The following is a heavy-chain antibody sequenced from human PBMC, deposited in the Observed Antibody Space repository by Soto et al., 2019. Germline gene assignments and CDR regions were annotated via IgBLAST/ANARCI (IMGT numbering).Heavy chain of an antibody. Sequence: GGSLRLSCAASGFTFSSYAMHWVRQAPGKGLEWVAVISYDGSNKYYADSVKGRFTISRDNSKNTLYLQMNSLRAEDTAVYYCARDPQPPMVRGVMHFDYWGQGTLVTVSS. D-gene: IGHD3-10*01. CDR1: GFTFSSYA. V-gene: IGHV3-30-3*01. CDR2: ISYDGSNK. CDR3: ARDPQPPMVRGVMHFDY. J-gene: IGHJ4*02.